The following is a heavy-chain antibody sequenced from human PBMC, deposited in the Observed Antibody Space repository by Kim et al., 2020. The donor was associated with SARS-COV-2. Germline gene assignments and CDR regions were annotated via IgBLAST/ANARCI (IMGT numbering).Heavy chain of an antibody. CDR3: AKEYYDSSGYYEDAFDI. Sequence: GGSLRLSCAASGFTFSSYAMSWVRQAPGKGLEWVSVISGSGGSTYYADSVKGRFTISRDNSKNTLYLQMNSLRAEDTAVYYCAKEYYDSSGYYEDAFDIWGQGTMVTVSS. V-gene: IGHV3-23*01. D-gene: IGHD3-22*01. J-gene: IGHJ3*02. CDR1: GFTFSSYA. CDR2: ISGSGGST.